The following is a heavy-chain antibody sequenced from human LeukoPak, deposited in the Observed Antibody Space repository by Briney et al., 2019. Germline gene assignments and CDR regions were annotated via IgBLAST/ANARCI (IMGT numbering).Heavy chain of an antibody. CDR2: VYYNVNT. CDR3: AREKGGKRFDL. D-gene: IGHD1-26*01. V-gene: IGHV4-59*01. Sequence: SETLSLTCSVCGDSITTYYWTWIRQSPGKGLEWIGYVYYNVNTNYNPSLKRRVTISVDTSKNQFLLRLTSVTAADTAVYYCAREKGGKRFDLWGQGTLVTVSS. CDR1: GDSITTYY. J-gene: IGHJ5*02.